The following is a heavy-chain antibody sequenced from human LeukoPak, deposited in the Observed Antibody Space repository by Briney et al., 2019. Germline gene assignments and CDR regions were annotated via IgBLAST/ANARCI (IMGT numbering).Heavy chain of an antibody. J-gene: IGHJ4*02. Sequence: SETLSLTCAVYGGSFSGYYWSWIRQPPGKGLEWIGEINHSGSTNYNPSLKSRVTISVDTSKNQFSLKLRSVTAADTAVYYCARVLRVNDFWSGYFFDYWGQGTLVTVSS. CDR2: INHSGST. V-gene: IGHV4-34*01. CDR3: ARVLRVNDFWSGYFFDY. CDR1: GGSFSGYY. D-gene: IGHD3-3*01.